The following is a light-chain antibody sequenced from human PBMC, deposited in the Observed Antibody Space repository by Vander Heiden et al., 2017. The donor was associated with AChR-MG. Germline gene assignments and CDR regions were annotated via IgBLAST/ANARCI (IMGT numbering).Light chain of an antibody. Sequence: QSALTQPAPVSGSPGQSITISCTGTSSDVGAYNYVSWYQRHPGRAPKLIIYDVSKRPSGVSNRFAGSKSGNTASLTISGLQSEDEGDYYCNSYTTRNTQVFGGGTKLTVL. J-gene: IGLJ2*01. CDR1: SSDVGAYNY. CDR2: DVS. CDR3: NSYTTRNTQV. V-gene: IGLV2-14*03.